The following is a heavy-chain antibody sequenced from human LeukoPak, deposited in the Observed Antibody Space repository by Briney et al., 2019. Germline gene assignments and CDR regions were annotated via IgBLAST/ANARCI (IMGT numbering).Heavy chain of an antibody. V-gene: IGHV1-69*04. CDR3: ARITVVTPGGFDY. D-gene: IGHD4-23*01. CDR1: GGTFSSYA. CDR2: IIPIHGIA. J-gene: IGHJ4*02. Sequence: SVKVSCKASGGTFSSYAISWVRQAPGQGLEWMGWIIPIHGIANYAQKFQGRVTITTDKSTSTAYMEVRSLRSEDTAVYYCARITVVTPGGFDYWGQGTLVTVCS.